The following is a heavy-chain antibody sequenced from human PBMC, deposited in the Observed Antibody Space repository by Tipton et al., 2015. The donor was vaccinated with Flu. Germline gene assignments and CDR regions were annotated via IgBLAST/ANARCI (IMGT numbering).Heavy chain of an antibody. CDR3: ARYGTYDGSRYFQH. CDR1: GGSINSTTYY. CDR2: VFHSGLT. J-gene: IGHJ1*01. Sequence: TLSLTCTVSGGSINSTTYYWGWVRQPPGKGLEWIATVFHSGLTYYNPSLKSRVTISVDTSKNQFSLKLSSVTAADTAVYYCARYGTYDGSRYFQHWGQGTLVTVSS. D-gene: IGHD1-26*01. V-gene: IGHV4-39*07.